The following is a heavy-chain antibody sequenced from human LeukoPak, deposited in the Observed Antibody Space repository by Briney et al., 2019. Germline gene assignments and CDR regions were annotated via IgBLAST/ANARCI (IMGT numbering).Heavy chain of an antibody. V-gene: IGHV4-34*01. CDR3: ARGRDTMIVGGFDY. D-gene: IGHD3-22*01. CDR2: INHSGST. Sequence: PSETLSLTCAVYGGSFSGYYWSWIRQPPGKGLEWIGEINHSGSTNYNPSLKSRVTISVDTSKNQFSLKLSSVTAADTAVYYCARGRDTMIVGGFDYWGQGTLVTVSS. J-gene: IGHJ4*02. CDR1: GGSFSGYY.